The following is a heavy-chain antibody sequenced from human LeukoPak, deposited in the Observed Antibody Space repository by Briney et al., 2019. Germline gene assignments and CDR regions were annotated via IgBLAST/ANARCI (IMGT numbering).Heavy chain of an antibody. Sequence: GGSLRLSCAASGFTFDDYAMHWVRQAPGKGLEWVSGISWNSGSIAYADSVKGRLIISRDNAKNSLFLQMNSLRAEDTALYYCAKGGCSSTSCSASYFDYWGQGTLVTVSS. J-gene: IGHJ4*02. CDR1: GFTFDDYA. CDR3: AKGGCSSTSCSASYFDY. D-gene: IGHD2-2*01. V-gene: IGHV3-9*01. CDR2: ISWNSGSI.